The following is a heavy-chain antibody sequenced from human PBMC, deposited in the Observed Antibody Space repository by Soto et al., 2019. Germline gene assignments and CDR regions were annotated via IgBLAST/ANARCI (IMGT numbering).Heavy chain of an antibody. V-gene: IGHV4-59*01. CDR1: GGSITTNY. J-gene: IGHJ4*02. CDR2: IYYSGTT. D-gene: IGHD5-18*01. CDR3: ASHVPYNYGHGYFDY. Sequence: QVQLQESGPGLVKPSETLSLTCTVSGGSITTNYWNWVRQPPGKGLEWIGFIYYSGTTHYNPSLQSRITMPMDTSKNQFSLTLRSLPAADTAVYYCASHVPYNYGHGYFDYWGQGALVTVSS.